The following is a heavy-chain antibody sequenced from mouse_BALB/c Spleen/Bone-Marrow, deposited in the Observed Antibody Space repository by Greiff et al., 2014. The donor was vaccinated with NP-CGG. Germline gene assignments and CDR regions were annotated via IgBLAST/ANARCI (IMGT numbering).Heavy chain of an antibody. D-gene: IGHD2-1*01. V-gene: IGHV14-4*02. Sequence: DVKLVESGAELVRSGASVKLSCTASGINIKDYYMHWVKQRPEQGLEWIGWIDPENGDAEYAPKFQGKATMTADTSSNTAYLQLSSLTSEDTAVYYCNVWDGNYFFDYWGQGTTLTVSS. CDR2: IDPENGDA. J-gene: IGHJ2*01. CDR3: NVWDGNYFFDY. CDR1: GINIKDYY.